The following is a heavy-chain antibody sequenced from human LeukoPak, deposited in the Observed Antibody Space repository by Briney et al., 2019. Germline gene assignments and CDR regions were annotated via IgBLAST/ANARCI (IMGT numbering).Heavy chain of an antibody. Sequence: AGRSLRLSCAASGFTFSSYAMHWVRQAPGKGLEWVAVISYDGSNKYYADSVKGRFTISRDNSKNTLYLQMNSLRAEDTAVYYCARDLYYYGMDVWGQGTTVTVSS. CDR2: ISYDGSNK. V-gene: IGHV3-30-3*01. J-gene: IGHJ6*02. CDR3: ARDLYYYGMDV. CDR1: GFTFSSYA.